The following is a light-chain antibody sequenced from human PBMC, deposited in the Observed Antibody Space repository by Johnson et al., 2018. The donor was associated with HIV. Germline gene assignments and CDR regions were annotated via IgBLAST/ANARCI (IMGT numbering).Light chain of an antibody. J-gene: IGLJ1*01. V-gene: IGLV1-51*01. CDR3: GTWDSSLNAYV. CDR2: DTI. CDR1: SSNIGKNY. Sequence: QSLLTQPPSVSAAPGQKVTISCSGSSSNIGKNYVSWYQQVPGTAPRLVIYDTIKRHSGIPDRFSGSKSGTSATLGITGLQTGDEADYYCGTWDSSLNAYVFGAATKVAVL.